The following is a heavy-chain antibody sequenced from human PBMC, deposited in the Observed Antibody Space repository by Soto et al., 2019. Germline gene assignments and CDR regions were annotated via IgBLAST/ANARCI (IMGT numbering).Heavy chain of an antibody. V-gene: IGHV3-15*01. J-gene: IGHJ4*02. CDR1: GFTFSNAW. CDR3: TTDSRDLLRYFDWLLYFDY. D-gene: IGHD3-9*01. CDR2: IKSKTDGGTT. Sequence: GGSLRLSCAASGFTFSNAWMSWVRQAPGKGLEWVGRIKSKTDGGTTDYAAPVKGRFTISRDDSKNTLYLQMNSLKTEDTDVYYCTTDSRDLLRYFDWLLYFDYWGQGTLVTVSS.